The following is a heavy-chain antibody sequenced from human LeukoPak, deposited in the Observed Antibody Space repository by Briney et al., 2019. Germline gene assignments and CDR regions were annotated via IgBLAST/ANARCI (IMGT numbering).Heavy chain of an antibody. CDR3: ARAGPSSSWHQFDY. Sequence: PGGSLRLSCAASGFTVSRNYMIWVRQAPGKGLEWVSVIYSGGSTYYADSVKGRFTISRDNSKNTLYLQMNSLRAEDTAVYYCARAGPSSSWHQFDYWGQGTLVTVFS. D-gene: IGHD6-13*01. CDR2: IYSGGST. V-gene: IGHV3-66*01. J-gene: IGHJ4*02. CDR1: GFTVSRNY.